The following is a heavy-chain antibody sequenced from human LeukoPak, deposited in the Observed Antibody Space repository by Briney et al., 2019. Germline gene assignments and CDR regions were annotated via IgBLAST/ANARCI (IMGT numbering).Heavy chain of an antibody. D-gene: IGHD3-16*01. Sequence: PGGSLRLSCAASGFPFISNYMSWVRQAPGKGLEWASSISSSSSYIYYTDSVKGRFTISRDNAKNSLYLQMNSLRAEDTAVYYCARDLGGRAFDIWGQGTMVTVSS. CDR3: ARDLGGRAFDI. V-gene: IGHV3-21*01. CDR2: ISSSSSYI. J-gene: IGHJ3*02. CDR1: GFPFISNY.